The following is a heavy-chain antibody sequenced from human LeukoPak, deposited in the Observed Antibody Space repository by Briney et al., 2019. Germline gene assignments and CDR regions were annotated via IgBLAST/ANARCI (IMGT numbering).Heavy chain of an antibody. V-gene: IGHV3-9*01. CDR3: ARDGSPEASINYFDT. D-gene: IGHD5-24*01. Sequence: GGSLRLSCAASGFTFDDFAMHWVRQAPGKGLEWVSGISWNRGHIAYADSVKGRFTISRDNAKNSLYLEMNSLSADDTALYYCARDGSPEASINYFDTWGQGTPVTVSS. J-gene: IGHJ5*02. CDR2: ISWNRGHI. CDR1: GFTFDDFA.